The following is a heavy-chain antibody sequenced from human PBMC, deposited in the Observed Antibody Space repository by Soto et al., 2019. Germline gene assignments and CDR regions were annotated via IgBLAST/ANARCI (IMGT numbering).Heavy chain of an antibody. CDR2: ISYDGSIQ. CDR1: GFTFNSYG. V-gene: IGHV3-30*03. Sequence: QVQLVESGGGVVQPGRSLRLSCAASGFTFNSYGMQWVRQAPGKGLEWVAVISYDGSIQYYADSVKGRFTITRDNSKNTLFLQMNSLRPEDTAVYYCASYEIVVVQGAMQRVDTPMVELASWGQGTLVAVS. J-gene: IGHJ4*02. D-gene: IGHD2-2*01. CDR3: ASYEIVVVQGAMQRVDTPMVELAS.